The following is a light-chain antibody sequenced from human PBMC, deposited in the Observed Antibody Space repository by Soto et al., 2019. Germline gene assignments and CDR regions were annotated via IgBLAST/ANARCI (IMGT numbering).Light chain of an antibody. J-gene: IGKJ4*01. V-gene: IGKV1-33*01. Sequence: DIRMTQSPSSLSASVGDRITITCQASQDINNFLNWYQQKPGKAPRLLIYDTSNVEGGVPSRFSGTGSGTDFTFTISSLQPEEIATYYCQQYENLPPTFGGGTKVEIK. CDR1: QDINNF. CDR2: DTS. CDR3: QQYENLPPT.